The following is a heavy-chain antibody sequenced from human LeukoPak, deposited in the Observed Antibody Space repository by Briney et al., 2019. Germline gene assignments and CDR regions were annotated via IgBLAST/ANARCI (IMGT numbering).Heavy chain of an antibody. J-gene: IGHJ4*02. CDR1: GFTFSSYE. Sequence: GGSLRLSCAASGFTFSSYEMNWVRQAPGKGLEWLANIKEDGSATYYVDSVKGRFTISRDNGKNSLYLQMNSLRAGDTAVYYCARDAKYYFDSSGYHWGQGTQVTVSS. V-gene: IGHV3-7*01. D-gene: IGHD3-22*01. CDR2: IKEDGSAT. CDR3: ARDAKYYFDSSGYH.